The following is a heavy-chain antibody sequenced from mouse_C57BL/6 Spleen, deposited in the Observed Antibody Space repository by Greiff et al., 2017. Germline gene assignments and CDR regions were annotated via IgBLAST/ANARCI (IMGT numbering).Heavy chain of an antibody. CDR3: AREGDYYGSSPAWFAY. CDR1: GFSLSTFGMG. J-gene: IGHJ3*01. Sequence: QVTLKVSGPGILQPSQTLSLTCSFSGFSLSTFGMGVGWIRQPSGKGLEWLAHIWWDDDKYYNPALKSRLTISKDTSKNQVFLKIANVDTADTATYYCAREGDYYGSSPAWFAYWGQGTLVTVSA. CDR2: IWWDDDK. D-gene: IGHD1-1*01. V-gene: IGHV8-8*01.